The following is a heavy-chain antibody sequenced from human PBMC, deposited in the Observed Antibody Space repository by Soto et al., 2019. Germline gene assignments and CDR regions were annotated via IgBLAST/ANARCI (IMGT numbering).Heavy chain of an antibody. CDR3: ARDPASDGEETAIPEGYYYGMDV. CDR1: GFTFSSYA. V-gene: IGHV3-30-3*01. J-gene: IGHJ6*02. CDR2: ISYDGSNK. D-gene: IGHD2-21*02. Sequence: QVQLVESGGGVVQPGRSLRLSCAASGFTFSSYAMHWVRQAPGKGLEWVAVISYDGSNKYYADSVKGRFTISRDNSKNTLYLQMNSLRAEDTAVYYCARDPASDGEETAIPEGYYYGMDVWGQGTTVTVSS.